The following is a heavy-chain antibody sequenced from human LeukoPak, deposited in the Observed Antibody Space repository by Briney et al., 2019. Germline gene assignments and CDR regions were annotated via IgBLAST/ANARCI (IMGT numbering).Heavy chain of an antibody. CDR1: GGSISSGSYY. CDR2: IYYDGKT. Sequence: PSETLSLTCTVSGGSISSGSYYWGWIRQPPGKGLEWIGTIYYDGKTYYNPSLNSRVTTSVDTSKNQFSLNLSSVTAADTAVYYDARAVDIVVTKYYFDFWGQGTLVTVSS. V-gene: IGHV4-39*01. D-gene: IGHD5-12*01. CDR3: ARAVDIVVTKYYFDF. J-gene: IGHJ4*02.